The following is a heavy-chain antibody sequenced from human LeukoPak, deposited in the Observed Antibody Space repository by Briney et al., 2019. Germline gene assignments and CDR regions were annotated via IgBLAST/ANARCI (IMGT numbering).Heavy chain of an antibody. Sequence: GGSLRLSCAASGFTFDDYGMSWVRQAPGKGLEWVSGINWNGGSTGYADSVKGRFTISRDNAMNSLYLQMNSLRAEDSALYYCTRDLQGSRLYLVGSQNDWGQGTLVTVSS. CDR1: GFTFDDYG. D-gene: IGHD1-26*01. V-gene: IGHV3-20*04. J-gene: IGHJ4*02. CDR3: TRDLQGSRLYLVGSQND. CDR2: INWNGGST.